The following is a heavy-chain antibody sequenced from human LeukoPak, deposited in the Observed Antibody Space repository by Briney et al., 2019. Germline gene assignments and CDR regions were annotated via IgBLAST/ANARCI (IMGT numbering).Heavy chain of an antibody. CDR1: GGSISNSGYY. D-gene: IGHD3-22*01. CDR2: IYYSGST. V-gene: IGHV4-39*01. Sequence: PSETLSLTCTVSGGSISNSGYYWGWIRQPPGKGLEWIGNIYYSGSTYYNPSLKSRVTISVDTSKNQFSLKLGSVTAADTAVYYCARQDSYDMALTWGQGTLVTVSS. J-gene: IGHJ5*02. CDR3: ARQDSYDMALT.